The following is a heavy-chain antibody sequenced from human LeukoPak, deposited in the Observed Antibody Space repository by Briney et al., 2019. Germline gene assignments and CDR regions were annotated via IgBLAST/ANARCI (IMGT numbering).Heavy chain of an antibody. J-gene: IGHJ4*02. Sequence: GGSLRLSCTASGFTFSTYWMHWVRQAPGKGLVWVSRINGDGSSATYADSVKGRFTISRDNAKNTLYLQMNSLRLDDTAIYYCATGASAISGSGVVFDWWAQGTLATVSS. CDR3: ATGASAISGSGVVFDW. D-gene: IGHD3-3*01. V-gene: IGHV3-74*01. CDR1: GFTFSTYW. CDR2: INGDGSSA.